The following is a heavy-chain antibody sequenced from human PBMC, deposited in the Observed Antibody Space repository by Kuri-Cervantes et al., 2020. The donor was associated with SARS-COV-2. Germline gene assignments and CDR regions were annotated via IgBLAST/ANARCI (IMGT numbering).Heavy chain of an antibody. CDR1: GYTLTELS. CDR2: FDPEDGET. Sequence: ASVKVSCKVSGYTLTELSMHWVRQAPGKGLEWMGGFDPEDGETIYAQKFQGRVTITADKSTSTAYMELSSLRSEDTAVYYCARGSSPRSGWYFDYWGQGTLVTVSS. D-gene: IGHD6-19*01. V-gene: IGHV1-24*01. J-gene: IGHJ4*02. CDR3: ARGSSPRSGWYFDY.